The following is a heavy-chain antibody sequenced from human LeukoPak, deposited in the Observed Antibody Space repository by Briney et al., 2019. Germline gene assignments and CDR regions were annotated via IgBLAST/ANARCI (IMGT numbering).Heavy chain of an antibody. CDR1: GFTFSSYA. D-gene: IGHD3-16*02. J-gene: IGHJ4*02. CDR2: ISGSGGST. CDR3: AKEGPYDYVWGSYRYTGGY. V-gene: IGHV3-23*01. Sequence: GGSLRLSCAASGFTFSSYAMSWVRQAPGKGLEWVSAISGSGGSTYYADSVKGRFTISRDNSKNMLYLQMNSLRAEDTAVYYCAKEGPYDYVWGSYRYTGGYWGQGTLVTVSS.